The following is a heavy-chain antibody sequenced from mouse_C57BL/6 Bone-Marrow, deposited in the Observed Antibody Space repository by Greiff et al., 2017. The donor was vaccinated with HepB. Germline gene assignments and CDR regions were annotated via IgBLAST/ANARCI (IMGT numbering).Heavy chain of an antibody. D-gene: IGHD1-1*01. CDR2: INPNNGGT. J-gene: IGHJ4*01. CDR3: AICVYYYGSPYYYAMDY. Sequence: VQLKESGPELVKPGASVKISCKASGYTFTDYYMNWVKQSHGKSLEWIGDINPNNGGTSHNQKFKGKATLTVDKSSSTAYMELRSLTSEDSAVYYCAICVYYYGSPYYYAMDYWGQGTSVTVSS. CDR1: GYTFTDYY. V-gene: IGHV1-26*01.